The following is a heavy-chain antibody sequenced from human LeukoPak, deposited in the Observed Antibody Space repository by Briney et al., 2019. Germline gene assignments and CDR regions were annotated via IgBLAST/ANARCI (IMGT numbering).Heavy chain of an antibody. V-gene: IGHV3-21*01. J-gene: IGHJ4*02. CDR3: ARGHVVVVPAARVYYFDY. CDR1: GFTFSSYS. Sequence: GGSLRLSCAASGFTFSSYSMNWVRQAPGKGLEWVSSISSSSSYIYYADSVKGRFTISRDNAKNSLYLQMNSLRAEDTAVYYCARGHVVVVPAARVYYFDYWGQGTLVTVSS. D-gene: IGHD2-2*01. CDR2: ISSSSSYI.